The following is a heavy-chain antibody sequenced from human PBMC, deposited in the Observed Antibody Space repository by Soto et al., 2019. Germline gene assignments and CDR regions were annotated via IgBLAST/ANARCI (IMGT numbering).Heavy chain of an antibody. J-gene: IGHJ6*03. Sequence: GGSLRLSCAASGFTFSGYWMHWVRQAPGKGLVWVSRINSDGSSTSYADSVKGRFTISRDNAKNTLYLQMNSLRAEDTAVYYCAREGGCSSTSCYAAGYYMDVWGKGTTVTVSS. D-gene: IGHD2-2*01. CDR1: GFTFSGYW. CDR2: INSDGSST. V-gene: IGHV3-74*01. CDR3: AREGGCSSTSCYAAGYYMDV.